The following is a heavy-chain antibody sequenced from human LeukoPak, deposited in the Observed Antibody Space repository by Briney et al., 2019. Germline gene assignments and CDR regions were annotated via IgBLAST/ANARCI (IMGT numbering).Heavy chain of an antibody. D-gene: IGHD6-6*01. Sequence: GASVKVSCKASGYTFTSYDINWVRQAPGQGLEWMGGIIPIFGTANYAQKFQGRVTITADESTSTAYMELSSLRSEDTAVYYCARPWSIAAPLYAYYYGMDVWGQGTTVTVSS. V-gene: IGHV1-69*13. CDR3: ARPWSIAAPLYAYYYGMDV. CDR1: GYTFTSYD. CDR2: IIPIFGTA. J-gene: IGHJ6*02.